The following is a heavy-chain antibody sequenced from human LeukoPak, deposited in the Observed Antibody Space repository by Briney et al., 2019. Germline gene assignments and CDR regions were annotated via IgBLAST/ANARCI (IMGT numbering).Heavy chain of an antibody. D-gene: IGHD3-22*01. CDR1: GVSISSGGEY. J-gene: IGHJ3*01. V-gene: IGHV4-31*03. CDR3: ARVKTADCYDRSGYSERAFDV. Sequence: SQTLTLTCTASGVSISSGGEYWSWIRHLQGKGLEWIVYVYYSGCTYYNPSRESRITMSVDTSADLFSLKLPCVTAAATACCYYARVKTADCYDRSGYSERAFDVWGQGRMVTVSS. CDR2: VYYSGCT.